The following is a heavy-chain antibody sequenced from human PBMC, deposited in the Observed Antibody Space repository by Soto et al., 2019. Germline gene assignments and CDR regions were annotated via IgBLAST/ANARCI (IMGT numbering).Heavy chain of an antibody. D-gene: IGHD2-2*01. Sequence: SETLSLTCAVDGGSISSNSWWIWFRQPPGKGLEWIGEIYHSGSTNYNPSLKSRVTISLDKSKNQFSLKLTSVTAADSAVYYCARDDHIVVVPTSLGAMDVWGQGTTVTVSS. CDR3: ARDDHIVVVPTSLGAMDV. J-gene: IGHJ6*02. CDR1: GGSISSNSW. V-gene: IGHV4-4*02. CDR2: IYHSGST.